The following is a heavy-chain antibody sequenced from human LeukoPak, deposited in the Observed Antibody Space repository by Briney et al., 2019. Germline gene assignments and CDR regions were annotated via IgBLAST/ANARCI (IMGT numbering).Heavy chain of an antibody. D-gene: IGHD6-13*01. CDR3: ASHGSEYSSSWYYFQH. Sequence: ASVKVSCKASGYTFTGYYMHWVRQAPGQGLEWMGWINPKSGGTNYAQQFQGRVTMTRDTSISTAYMEVNRLRSDDTAVYYCASHGSEYSSSWYYFQHWGQGTLVTVS. V-gene: IGHV1-2*02. CDR2: INPKSGGT. CDR1: GYTFTGYY. J-gene: IGHJ1*01.